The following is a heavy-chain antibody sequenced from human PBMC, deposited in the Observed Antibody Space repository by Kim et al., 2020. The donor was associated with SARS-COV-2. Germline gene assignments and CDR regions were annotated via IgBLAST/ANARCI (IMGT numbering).Heavy chain of an antibody. V-gene: IGHV4-59*01. J-gene: IGHJ3*02. CDR2: IYYSGST. CDR1: GGSISSYY. Sequence: SETLSLTCTVSGGSISSYYWSWIRQPPGKGLEWIGYIYYSGSTNYNPSLKSRVTISVDTSKNQFSLKLSSVTAADTAVYYCARADYDYVWGSYRYNNAAFDIWGQGTMVTVSS. D-gene: IGHD3-16*02. CDR3: ARADYDYVWGSYRYNNAAFDI.